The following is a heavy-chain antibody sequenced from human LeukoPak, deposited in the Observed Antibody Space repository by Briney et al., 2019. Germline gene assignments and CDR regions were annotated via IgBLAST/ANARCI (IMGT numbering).Heavy chain of an antibody. CDR1: GFSFSSYW. D-gene: IGHD3-16*01. CDR2: IKEDGGEK. J-gene: IGHJ4*02. Sequence: GGSLRLSCAASGFSFSSYWMSWVRQAPGKGLEWVANIKEDGGEKYYVDSVKGRFTISRDNAKNSLCLQMNSLRAEDTAVYYCVRGGGRLFDCWGQGTLVTVSS. V-gene: IGHV3-7*01. CDR3: VRGGGRLFDC.